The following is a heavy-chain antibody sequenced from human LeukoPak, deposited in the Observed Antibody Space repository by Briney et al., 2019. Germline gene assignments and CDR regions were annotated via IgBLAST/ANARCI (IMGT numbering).Heavy chain of an antibody. CDR1: GGSISSGGYY. V-gene: IGHV4-30-2*01. J-gene: IGHJ6*03. CDR2: IYHSGST. CDR3: ARPNWGSGYYYMDV. D-gene: IGHD7-27*01. Sequence: KPSETLSLTCTVSGGSISSGGYYWSWIRQPPGKGLEWIVYIYHSGSTYYNPSLKSRVTISVDRSKNQFSLKLSSVTAADTAVYYCARPNWGSGYYYMDVWGKGTTVTVSS.